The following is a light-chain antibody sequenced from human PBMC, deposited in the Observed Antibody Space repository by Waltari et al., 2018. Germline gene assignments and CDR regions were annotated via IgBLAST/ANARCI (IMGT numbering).Light chain of an antibody. CDR2: WSS. CDR3: QQYYSNPT. J-gene: IGKJ1*01. Sequence: DIILTQSPETLAVSLGERDTINCKSSRTISYTKNYLSWYQQKPGQAPRLLISWSSTRDFGVPDRFSGGGSGADFTLTIEGLQAEDVSVYYCQQYYSNPTFGQGTKVEIK. V-gene: IGKV4-1*01. CDR1: RTISYTKNY.